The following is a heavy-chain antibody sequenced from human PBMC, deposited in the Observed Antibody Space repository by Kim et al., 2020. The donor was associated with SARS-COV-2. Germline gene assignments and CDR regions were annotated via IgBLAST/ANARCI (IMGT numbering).Heavy chain of an antibody. CDR2: IRSKSNSYAT. J-gene: IGHJ3*01. V-gene: IGHV3-73*01. CDR3: TRVAGPTSAFWDA. Sequence: GVSLRLSCAASDFTFSDSAMHWVRQASGKGLEWVGRIRSKSNSYATAHASSVKGRFTISRDDSKNTAYLQMNSLKTEDTAVYYCTRVAGPTSAFWDA. CDR1: DFTFSDSA. D-gene: IGHD1-1*01.